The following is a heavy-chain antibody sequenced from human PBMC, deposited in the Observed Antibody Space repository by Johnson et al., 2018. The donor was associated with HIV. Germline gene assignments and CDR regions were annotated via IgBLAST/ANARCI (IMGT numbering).Heavy chain of an antibody. CDR3: AREDQDAFDI. Sequence: QVQLVESGGGLVQPGGSLRLSCAASAASGFTFSSYAMHWVRQAPGKGLEWVAGISYDGSNQYYADSVKGRFTISRDNSKNTLYLQMNSLRAEDTAVYYCAREDQDAFDIWGQGTMVTVSS. CDR2: ISYDGSNQ. V-gene: IGHV3-30*14. CDR1: GFTFSSYA. J-gene: IGHJ3*02.